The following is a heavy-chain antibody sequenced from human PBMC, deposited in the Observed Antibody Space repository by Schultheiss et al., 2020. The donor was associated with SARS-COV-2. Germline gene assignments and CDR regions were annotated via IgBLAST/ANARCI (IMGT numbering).Heavy chain of an antibody. J-gene: IGHJ6*02. CDR2: ISYDGSNK. Sequence: GESLKISCAASGLTFSSYGMHWVRQAPGKGLEWVAVISYDGSNKYYADSVKGRFTISRDNSKNTLYLQMNTLRAEDTAVYYCAKGGRSSSWPFYYYYGMDVLGQGATGTGSS. D-gene: IGHD6-13*01. CDR1: GLTFSSYG. CDR3: AKGGRSSSWPFYYYYGMDV. V-gene: IGHV3-30*18.